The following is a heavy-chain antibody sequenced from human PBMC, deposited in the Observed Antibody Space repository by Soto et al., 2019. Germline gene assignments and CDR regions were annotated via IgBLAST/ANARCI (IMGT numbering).Heavy chain of an antibody. CDR2: TYHSGNP. V-gene: IGHV4-30-2*01. D-gene: IGHD3-10*01. J-gene: IGHJ5*02. CDR1: GDTIITGGYT. Sequence: SETLSLTCDVSGDTIITGGYTWAWIRQPPGEALEWIGHTYHSGNPYYNPSLKSRVIISVDRSKNQFSLKVRSVTVADTAIYYCARDRPIRDSGSPSFDPWGQGIQVTVSS. CDR3: ARDRPIRDSGSPSFDP.